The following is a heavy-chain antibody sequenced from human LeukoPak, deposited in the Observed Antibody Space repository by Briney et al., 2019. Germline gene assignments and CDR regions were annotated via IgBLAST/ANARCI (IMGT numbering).Heavy chain of an antibody. V-gene: IGHV4-4*02. Sequence: PSETLSLTCAVSGGSISSNNWWGWVRPPPGKGLEWIGEIYHSGSPNYNPSLKSRVTISVDKSRNHFSLNLSSVTAADTAVYYCARVNINNWHSCDYWGRGTLVTVSS. CDR1: GGSISSNNW. D-gene: IGHD1-1*01. J-gene: IGHJ4*02. CDR2: IYHSGSP. CDR3: ARVNINNWHSCDY.